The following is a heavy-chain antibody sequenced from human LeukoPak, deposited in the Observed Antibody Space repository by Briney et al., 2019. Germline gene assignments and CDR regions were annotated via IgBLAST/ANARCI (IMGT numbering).Heavy chain of an antibody. CDR3: TREEGSTDH. V-gene: IGHV3-74*01. CDR1: GFTLSNHW. D-gene: IGHD5/OR15-5a*01. CDR2: INGDGSET. Sequence: GGSLRLSCAASGFTLSNHWMHWVRQAPGKGLVWVSHINGDGSETNYADSVRGRFTISRDNAKSTLYLQMNSLRVDDTAVYYCTREEGSTDHWGQGTLVTVSS. J-gene: IGHJ4*02.